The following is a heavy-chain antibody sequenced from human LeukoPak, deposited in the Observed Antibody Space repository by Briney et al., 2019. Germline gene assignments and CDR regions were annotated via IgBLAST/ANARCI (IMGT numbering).Heavy chain of an antibody. D-gene: IGHD3-3*01. CDR2: INHSGST. J-gene: IGHJ5*02. Sequence: SETLSLTCAVYGGSFSGYYWSWISQPPGKGLEWIGEINHSGSTNYNPSLKSRVTISVDTSKNQFSLKLSSVTAADTAVYYCARGLIYDFWSGYSEGSNWFDPWGQGTLVTVSS. V-gene: IGHV4-34*01. CDR1: GGSFSGYY. CDR3: ARGLIYDFWSGYSEGSNWFDP.